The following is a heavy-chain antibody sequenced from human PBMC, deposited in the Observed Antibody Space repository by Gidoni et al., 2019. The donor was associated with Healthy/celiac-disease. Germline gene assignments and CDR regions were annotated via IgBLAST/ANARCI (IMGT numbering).Heavy chain of an antibody. V-gene: IGHV4-39*07. CDR3: ARSGYGDYGEWKYYFDY. CDR1: GGSISRSSYY. Sequence: QLQLQESGPGLVKPSETLSLTCTVSGGSISRSSYYWGWIRQPPGKGLEWIGSIYYSGSTYYNPSLKSRVTISVDTSKNQFSLKLSSVTAADTAVYYCARSGYGDYGEWKYYFDYWGQGTLVTVSS. J-gene: IGHJ4*02. D-gene: IGHD4-17*01. CDR2: IYYSGST.